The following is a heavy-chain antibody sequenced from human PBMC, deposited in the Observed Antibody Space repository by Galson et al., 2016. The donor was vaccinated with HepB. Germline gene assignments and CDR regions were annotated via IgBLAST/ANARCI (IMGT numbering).Heavy chain of an antibody. CDR2: ITGSGTST. J-gene: IGHJ4*02. Sequence: SLRLSCAASGFTFSSYAMSFVRQAPGKGLEWVSAITGSGTSTYYADSVKGQLTISRDNSKNTLYLQMNSLGAEDTAVYFCARDRGGGAPKLVICDYWGQGTLVTVSS. CDR3: ARDRGGGAPKLVICDY. CDR1: GFTFSSYA. V-gene: IGHV3-23*01. D-gene: IGHD3-16*01.